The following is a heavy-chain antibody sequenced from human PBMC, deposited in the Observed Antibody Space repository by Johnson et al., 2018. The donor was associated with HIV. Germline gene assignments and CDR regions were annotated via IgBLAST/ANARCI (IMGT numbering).Heavy chain of an antibody. CDR3: ARDNIVLMVGGAFDI. J-gene: IGHJ3*02. CDR1: GFTFNRYG. V-gene: IGHV3-30-3*01. Sequence: QVQLVESGGGVVQPGRSLRLACVASGFTFNRYGLHWVRQAPGKGLEWVATTSFDESGTHYTDSVKGRFTISRANSVKGRFTISRDNSKNTLYLQMNSLRAEDTAVYYCARDNIVLMVGGAFDIWGQGTMVTVSS. CDR2: TSFDESGT. D-gene: IGHD2-8*01.